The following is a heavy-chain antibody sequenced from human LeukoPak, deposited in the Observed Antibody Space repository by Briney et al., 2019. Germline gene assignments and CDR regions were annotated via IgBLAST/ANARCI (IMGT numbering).Heavy chain of an antibody. J-gene: IGHJ3*02. V-gene: IGHV3-7*01. D-gene: IGHD6-6*01. Sequence: GGSLRLSCAASGFTFSSYWMSWVRQAPGKGLEWVANIKQDGSEKYYVDSVKGRFTISRDNAKNSLYLQMNSLRAEDTAVYYCARVMGSSSVHDAFDIWGQGTMVTVSS. CDR1: GFTFSSYW. CDR3: ARVMGSSSVHDAFDI. CDR2: IKQDGSEK.